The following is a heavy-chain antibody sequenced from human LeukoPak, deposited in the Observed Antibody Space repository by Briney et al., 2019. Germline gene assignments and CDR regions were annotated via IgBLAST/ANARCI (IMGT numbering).Heavy chain of an antibody. D-gene: IGHD5-12*01. V-gene: IGHV3-48*03. CDR2: ISSSGRTI. CDR1: GFTFSSYE. CDR3: AREGIIVATAVDAFDI. J-gene: IGHJ3*02. Sequence: PGGSLRLSCAASGFTFSSYEMNWVRQAPGKGLEWVSYISSSGRTIYNADSVKGRFTISRDNAKNSLYLQMNSLRAEDTAVYYCAREGIIVATAVDAFDIWGQGTMVTVSS.